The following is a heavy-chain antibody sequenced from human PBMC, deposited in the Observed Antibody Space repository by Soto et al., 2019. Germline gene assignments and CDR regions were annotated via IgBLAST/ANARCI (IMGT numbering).Heavy chain of an antibody. Sequence: QVQLVESGAEVKKPGASVKVSCKASGYTFTSYDINWVRQATGQGLAWMGWMNPNSGNTGYAQKFQGRDTMPSDTPISRAYMELSSPRSEYTAVYYCARAVFSGHAWGQAATVSVSS. V-gene: IGHV1-8*01. CDR2: MNPNSGNT. CDR3: ARAVFSGHA. CDR1: GYTFTSYD. J-gene: IGHJ6*02.